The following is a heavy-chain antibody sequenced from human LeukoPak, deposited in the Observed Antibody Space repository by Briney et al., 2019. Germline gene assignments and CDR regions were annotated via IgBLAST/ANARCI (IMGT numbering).Heavy chain of an antibody. CDR3: PKTGTDSSGYYIDS. Sequence: PGGSLRLSCAASGFTFSSYAMSWVRQAPGKGLEWVSALSSSGGSTYYADSVKGRFTISRDNSKKTLYLQMNSLRAEDTAVYYCPKTGTDSSGYYIDSWGQGTLVTVSS. D-gene: IGHD3-22*01. CDR1: GFTFSSYA. CDR2: LSSSGGST. J-gene: IGHJ5*01. V-gene: IGHV3-23*01.